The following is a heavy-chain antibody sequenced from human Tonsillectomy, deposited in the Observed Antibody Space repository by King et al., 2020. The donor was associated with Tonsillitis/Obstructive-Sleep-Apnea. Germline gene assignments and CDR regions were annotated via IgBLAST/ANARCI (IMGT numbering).Heavy chain of an antibody. CDR1: GGSFSGYY. CDR2: ISHSGST. Sequence: VQLQQWGAGLLKPSETLSLTCAVYGGSFSGYYWSWIRQPPGKGLEWIGEISHSGSTNYNPSLKSRVTISVDTSKNQFSLKVSSVTAADTAVYYCAREVSDCSSTSRYVYYFDYWGQGTLVTVSS. V-gene: IGHV4-34*01. J-gene: IGHJ4*02. CDR3: AREVSDCSSTSRYVYYFDY. D-gene: IGHD2-2*01.